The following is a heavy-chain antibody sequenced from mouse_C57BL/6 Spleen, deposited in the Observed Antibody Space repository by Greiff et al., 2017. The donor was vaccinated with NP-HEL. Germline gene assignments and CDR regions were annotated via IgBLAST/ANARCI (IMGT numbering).Heavy chain of an antibody. Sequence: VQLQQSGTVLARPGASVKMSCKTSGYTFTSYWMHWVKQRPGQGLEWIGAIYPGNSDTSYNQKFKGKAKLTAVTSASTAYMELSSLTNEDSAVYYCTREREYDYDPYYAMDYWGQGTSVTVSS. CDR2: IYPGNSDT. J-gene: IGHJ4*01. V-gene: IGHV1-5*01. CDR1: GYTFTSYW. D-gene: IGHD2-4*01. CDR3: TREREYDYDPYYAMDY.